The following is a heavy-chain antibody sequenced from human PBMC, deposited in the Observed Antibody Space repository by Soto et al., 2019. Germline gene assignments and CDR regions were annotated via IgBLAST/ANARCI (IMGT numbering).Heavy chain of an antibody. CDR1: GFTFGDYA. V-gene: IGHV3-49*04. CDR2: IRSKAYGGTT. J-gene: IGHJ4*02. D-gene: IGHD2-2*01. Sequence: AGGSLRLSCTASGFTFGDYAMSWVRQAPGKGLEWVGFIRSKAYGGTTEYAASVKGRFTISRDDSRSIAYLQMNSLKTEDTAVYYCTRGDCSSTSCSLAIDYWGQGTLVTVSS. CDR3: TRGDCSSTSCSLAIDY.